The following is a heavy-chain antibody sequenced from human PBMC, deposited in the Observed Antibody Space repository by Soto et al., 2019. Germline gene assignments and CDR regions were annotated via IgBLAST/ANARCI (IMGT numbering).Heavy chain of an antibody. Sequence: SETLSLTCTVSGDSVTSGRYYWGWVRQAPGKGLEWIGSVPHAGNTYYNPSLKSRVTLLIDTSKNQFSLNLSSVTAADTAVYYCARDRPRRRNTYYYGMDVWGQGTTVTV. J-gene: IGHJ6*02. CDR1: GDSVTSGRYY. D-gene: IGHD1-1*01. CDR2: VPHAGNT. CDR3: ARDRPRRRNTYYYGMDV. V-gene: IGHV4-39*07.